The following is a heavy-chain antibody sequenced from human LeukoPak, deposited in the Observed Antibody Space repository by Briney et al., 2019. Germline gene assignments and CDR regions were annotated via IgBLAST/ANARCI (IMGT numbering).Heavy chain of an antibody. CDR3: VDRETLCFYVY. CDR1: GFTFSSYA. V-gene: IGHV3-64D*06. Sequence: GGSLRLSCSASGFTFSSYAMHWVRQAPGKGLEYVSAISSNGGRTYYADSVKGRFTISRDNSKNTLYLQMSSLRPEDTAVYYCVDRETLCFYVYWGQGNRVTVSS. D-gene: IGHD3-10*02. J-gene: IGHJ4*02. CDR2: ISSNGGRT.